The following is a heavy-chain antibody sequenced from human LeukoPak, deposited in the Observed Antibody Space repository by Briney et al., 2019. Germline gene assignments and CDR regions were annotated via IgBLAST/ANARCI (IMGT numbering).Heavy chain of an antibody. V-gene: IGHV4-34*01. CDR2: INHSGST. CDR3: AREISAYYSDY. Sequence: SETLSLTCAVYGGSFSGYYWSWIRQPPGKGLEWIGEINHSGSTDYNPSLKSRVTISVDTSKNQFSLKLSSVTAADTAVYYCAREISAYYSDYWGQGTLVTVSS. CDR1: GGSFSGYY. J-gene: IGHJ4*02. D-gene: IGHD3-3*01.